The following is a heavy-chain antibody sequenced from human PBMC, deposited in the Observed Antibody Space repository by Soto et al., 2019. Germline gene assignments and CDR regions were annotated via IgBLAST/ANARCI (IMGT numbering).Heavy chain of an antibody. CDR2: ISSTTNYI. CDR3: ARESGDLTSNFDY. Sequence: GGSLRLSCAASGFTYTRYSMNWVRQAPGKGLEWVSSISSTTNYIYYGDSMKGRFTISRDNAKNSLYLEMNSLRAEDTAVYYCARESGDLTSNFDYWGQGTLVTVSS. CDR1: GFTYTRYS. D-gene: IGHD3-10*01. J-gene: IGHJ4*02. V-gene: IGHV3-21*06.